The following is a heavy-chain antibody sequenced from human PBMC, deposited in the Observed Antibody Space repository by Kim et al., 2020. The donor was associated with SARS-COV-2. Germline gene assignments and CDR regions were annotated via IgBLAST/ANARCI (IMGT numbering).Heavy chain of an antibody. CDR1: GFTVSNYW. CDR3: ARDLAAADYGLDV. D-gene: IGHD6-13*01. CDR2: INRDGSST. V-gene: IGHV3-74*01. Sequence: GGSLRLSCAASGFTVSNYWMHWVRQTPGKGLVWVSRINRDGSSTSYGDSVKGRFTISRDNAKNTVYLQMNSLRAEDTAVYYCARDLAAADYGLDVWGQGT. J-gene: IGHJ6*02.